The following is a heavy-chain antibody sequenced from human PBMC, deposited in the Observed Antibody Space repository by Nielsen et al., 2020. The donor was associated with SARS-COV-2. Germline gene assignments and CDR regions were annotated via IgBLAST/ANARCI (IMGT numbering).Heavy chain of an antibody. D-gene: IGHD3-10*01. CDR2: ISYDGSNK. J-gene: IGHJ4*02. V-gene: IGHV3-30*18. CDR3: AKEARLWFGEFPLDY. Sequence: GESLKISCAASGFTFSSYGMHWVRQAPGKGLEWVAVISYDGSNKYYADSVKGRFTISRDNSKNTLYLQMNSLRAEGTAVYYCAKEARLWFGEFPLDYWGQGTLVTVSS. CDR1: GFTFSSYG.